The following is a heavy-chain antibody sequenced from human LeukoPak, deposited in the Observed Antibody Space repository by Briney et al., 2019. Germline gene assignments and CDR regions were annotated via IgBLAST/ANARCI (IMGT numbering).Heavy chain of an antibody. Sequence: SETLSLACTVSGGSISSSSYYWGWIRQPPGKGLEWIGSIYYSRRPYYNPSLKSRVTISVDASKNQFSLKLSSVTAADTAVYYCASIAAAGLSFDPWGQGTLVTVSS. J-gene: IGHJ5*02. CDR3: ASIAAAGLSFDP. CDR1: GGSISSSSYY. CDR2: IYYSRRP. V-gene: IGHV4-39*01. D-gene: IGHD6-13*01.